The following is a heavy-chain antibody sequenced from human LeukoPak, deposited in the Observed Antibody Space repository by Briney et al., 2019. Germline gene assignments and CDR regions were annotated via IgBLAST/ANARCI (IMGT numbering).Heavy chain of an antibody. CDR1: GFTFSDHY. V-gene: IGHV3-72*01. D-gene: IGHD7-27*01. J-gene: IGHJ2*01. Sequence: GGPLRLSCAASGFTFSDHYMDWVRQAPGKGLEWVARTRYKAKSHTTEYAASVKGRFSISRDDSKNSLYLQMNSLKTEDTAMYYCARATDWGAYWYFDLWGRGTLVTVSS. CDR3: ARATDWGAYWYFDL. CDR2: TRYKAKSHTT.